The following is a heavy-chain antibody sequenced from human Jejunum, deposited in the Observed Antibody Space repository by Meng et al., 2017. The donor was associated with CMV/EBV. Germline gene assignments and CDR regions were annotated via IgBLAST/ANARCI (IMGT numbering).Heavy chain of an antibody. Sequence: VQLQDPGPGLVMPPEPLSLTCTVFGASVNNNYWSWSRQPAGKGLEWIGRFYSSHTYNYNPSLDSRVTMSLDTSKNQFSLNLRSVTAADTATDYCARGPGASTREGFDYWGLGTLVTVSS. V-gene: IGHV4-4*07. CDR3: ARGPGASTREGFDY. J-gene: IGHJ4*02. CDR2: FYSSHTY. CDR1: GASVNNNY. D-gene: IGHD1-26*01.